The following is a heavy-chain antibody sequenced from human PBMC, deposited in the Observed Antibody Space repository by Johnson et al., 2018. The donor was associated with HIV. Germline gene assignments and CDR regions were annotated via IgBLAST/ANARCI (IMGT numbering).Heavy chain of an antibody. Sequence: VQLVESGGGLVRPGGSLRLSCAASGFTFSDHYMDWVRQAPGKGLEWVGRTKNKANSYTTEYAASVKGRFTISRDDSKNSLFLQMNSLKTEDTAVYYWARGYTIGAFDICGQGTMVTVSS. V-gene: IGHV3-72*01. CDR3: ARGYTIGAFDI. CDR1: GFTFSDHY. J-gene: IGHJ3*02. CDR2: TKNKANSYTT. D-gene: IGHD3-3*01.